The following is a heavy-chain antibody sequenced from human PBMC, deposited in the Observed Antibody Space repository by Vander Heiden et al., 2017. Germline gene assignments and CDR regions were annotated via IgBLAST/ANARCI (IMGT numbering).Heavy chain of an antibody. CDR3: VRSAIAGATVDACDI. D-gene: IGHD1-26*01. Sequence: QGLEWMGWISAYNGNTNYAQKLQGRVTMTTDTSTSTAYMELRSLRSDDTAVDYCVRSAIAGATVDACDIWGQGTMVTVSS. V-gene: IGHV1-18*01. CDR2: ISAYNGNT. J-gene: IGHJ3*02.